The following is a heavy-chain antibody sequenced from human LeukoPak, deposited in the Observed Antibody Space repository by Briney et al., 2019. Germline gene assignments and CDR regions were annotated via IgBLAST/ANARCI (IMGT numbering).Heavy chain of an antibody. J-gene: IGHJ4*02. V-gene: IGHV3-9*01. CDR2: INWNSNSI. CDR3: AKGLGTSSGWATLDY. D-gene: IGHD6-19*01. CDR1: GFTFNSYA. Sequence: GGSLRLSCEATGFTFNSYAMNWVRQAPGKGLECVSGINWNSNSIGYADSVKGRFTISRDNAKNSLYLQMNSLRTEDTAFYYCAKGLGTSSGWATLDYWRQGTLVTVSS.